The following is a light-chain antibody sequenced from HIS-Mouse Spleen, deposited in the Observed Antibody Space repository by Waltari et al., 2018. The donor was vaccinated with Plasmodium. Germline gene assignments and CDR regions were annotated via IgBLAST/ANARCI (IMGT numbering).Light chain of an antibody. Sequence: DIVLTQSPGTLSLSPGERATLSCRASQSVSSSYLALYQQKPGQAPRLLIYGASSRATGIPDRFSGSGSGTDFTLTISRLEPEDFAVSYCQQYGSSGTFGQGTKVEIK. V-gene: IGKV3-20*01. CDR3: QQYGSSGT. CDR1: QSVSSSY. CDR2: GAS. J-gene: IGKJ1*01.